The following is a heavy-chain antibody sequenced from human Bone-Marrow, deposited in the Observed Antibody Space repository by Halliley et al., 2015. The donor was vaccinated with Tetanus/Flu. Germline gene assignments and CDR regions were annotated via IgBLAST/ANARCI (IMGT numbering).Heavy chain of an antibody. D-gene: IGHD2-15*01. Sequence: SLRLSCAASGFTFSSYAMSWVRQAPGKGLEWVSGISESGDSAYYADSMKGRVIISRDNSKNTLYLQMNSLRAEDTAVYSCVRDTFEYCSGGSCYGPRYWGQGTLVTVSS. CDR3: VRDTFEYCSGGSCYGPRY. CDR2: ISESGDSA. J-gene: IGHJ4*02. CDR1: GFTFSSYA. V-gene: IGHV3-23*01.